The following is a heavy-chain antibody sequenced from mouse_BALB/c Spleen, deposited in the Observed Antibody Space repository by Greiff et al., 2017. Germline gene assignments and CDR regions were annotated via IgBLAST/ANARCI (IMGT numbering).Heavy chain of an antibody. CDR3: ARHYGSSGIAY. D-gene: IGHD1-1*01. Sequence: EVQLVESGGGLVKPGGSLKLSCAASGFAFSSYEMSWVRQTPEKRLEWVAYISPGGGSTYYPPTLKGRFTISRDNSNNTLYLQLSSLKSEDTAMYYCARHYGSSGIAYWGQGTLVTVSA. CDR1: GFAFSSYE. J-gene: IGHJ3*01. V-gene: IGHV5-12-1*01. CDR2: ISPGGGST.